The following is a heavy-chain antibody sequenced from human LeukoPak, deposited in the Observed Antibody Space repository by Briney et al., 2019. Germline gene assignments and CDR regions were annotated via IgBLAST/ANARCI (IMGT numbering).Heavy chain of an antibody. CDR2: TSGSGGST. CDR1: GFTFSSYA. J-gene: IGHJ4*02. Sequence: GGSLRLSCAASGFTFSSYAMSWVRQAPGKGLEWVSATSGSGGSTYYADSVRGRFTISRDNSKNTLYLQMNSLRAEDTAVYYCAKDNTVTTIGDYWGQGTLVTVSS. D-gene: IGHD4-17*01. V-gene: IGHV3-23*01. CDR3: AKDNTVTTIGDY.